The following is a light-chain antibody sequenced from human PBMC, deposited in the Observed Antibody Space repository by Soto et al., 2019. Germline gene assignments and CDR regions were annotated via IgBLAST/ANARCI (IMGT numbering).Light chain of an antibody. J-gene: IGKJ4*01. CDR2: DVS. CDR3: QHRSSWPLT. CDR1: QSVSGH. Sequence: EIVLTQSPATLSLSPGERATLSCRASQSVSGHLAWYQQKPGQAPRLLIYDVSNRATGTPARFSGSGSGTDFTLTISSLEPEDFAVYYCQHRSSWPLTFGGGTKVEIK. V-gene: IGKV3-11*01.